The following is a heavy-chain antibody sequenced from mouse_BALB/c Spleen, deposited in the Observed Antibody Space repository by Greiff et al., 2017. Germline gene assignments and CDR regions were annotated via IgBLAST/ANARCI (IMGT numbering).Heavy chain of an antibody. CDR1: GFNINDTY. CDR3: ASFFYGNYDFAY. J-gene: IGHJ3*01. D-gene: IGHD2-1*01. Sequence: EVQLQQSGAELVKPGASVKLSCTASGFNINDTYMHWVKQRPEQGLEWIGRIDPANGNTKYDPKFQGKATITADTSSNTAYLQLSSLTSEDTAVYYCASFFYGNYDFAYWGQGTLVTVSA. V-gene: IGHV14-3*02. CDR2: IDPANGNT.